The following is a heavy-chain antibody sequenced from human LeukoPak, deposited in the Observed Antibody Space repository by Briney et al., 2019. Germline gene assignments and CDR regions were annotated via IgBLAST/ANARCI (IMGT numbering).Heavy chain of an antibody. J-gene: IGHJ4*02. D-gene: IGHD2-15*01. CDR1: GSSFSAYW. CDR3: ARFGYVAAVDV. CDR2: INPAGSET. Sequence: GGSLRLSCAASGSSFSAYWMTWVRPAPGTGLEWVANINPAGSETYYVDPVKGRFSISRDNAKNLVYLQMNSLRAEDTAVYHCARFGYVAAVDVWGQGTPVTVSS. V-gene: IGHV3-7*01.